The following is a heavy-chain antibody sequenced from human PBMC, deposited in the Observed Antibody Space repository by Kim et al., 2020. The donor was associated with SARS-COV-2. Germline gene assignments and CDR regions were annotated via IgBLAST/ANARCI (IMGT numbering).Heavy chain of an antibody. J-gene: IGHJ4*02. CDR3: ARERAGSSWYAPDY. CDR1: GGSISSSSYY. V-gene: IGHV4-39*02. CDR2: IYYSGST. Sequence: SETLSLTCTVSGGSISSSSYYWGWIRQPPGKGLEWIGTIYYSGSTYYNPSLKSRVTISVDTSKNQFSLKLTSVTAADTAVYYCARERAGSSWYAPDYWGQGTLLTVSS. D-gene: IGHD6-13*01.